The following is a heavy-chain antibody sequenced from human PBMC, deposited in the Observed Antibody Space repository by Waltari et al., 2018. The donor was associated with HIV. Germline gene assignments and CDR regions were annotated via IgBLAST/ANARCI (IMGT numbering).Heavy chain of an antibody. CDR1: GYSINRGYY. CDR3: ARNTYYEKSGYDY. V-gene: IGHV4-38-2*01. Sequence: QVQLQESGPGLVKPSETLSLTCGVSGYSINRGYYWGWIRQPPGKGLEGMGTIHHSGVYYYNPSLQSRVTISVDTSNNRFSLKLRSVTAADTAVYYCARNTYYEKSGYDYWGQGNLVTVSS. J-gene: IGHJ4*02. D-gene: IGHD3-22*01. CDR2: IHHSGVY.